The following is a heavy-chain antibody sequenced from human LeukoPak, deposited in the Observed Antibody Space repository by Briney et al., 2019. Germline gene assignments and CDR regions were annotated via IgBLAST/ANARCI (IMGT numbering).Heavy chain of an antibody. CDR1: GFTFSSYW. CDR3: ASSDFRIDAFDI. CDR2: IKQDGSEK. Sequence: GGTLRLSCAASGFTFSSYWMSWVRQAPGKGLEWVANIKQDGSEKYYVDSVKGRFTISRDNAKNSLYLQMNSLRAEDTAVYYCASSDFRIDAFDIWGQGTMVTVSS. V-gene: IGHV3-7*01. J-gene: IGHJ3*02. D-gene: IGHD2/OR15-2a*01.